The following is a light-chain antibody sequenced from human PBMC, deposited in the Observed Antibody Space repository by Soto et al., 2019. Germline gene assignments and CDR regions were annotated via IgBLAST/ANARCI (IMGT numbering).Light chain of an antibody. CDR2: GAS. Sequence: EIVMKQSPATLSVSPGERATLSCRASQSVSSNLAWYQQKPGQAPRLLIYGASTRATGIPARFSGSGSGTEFTLTISSLQSEDFAVYYCQQYGSSHITFGQGTRLEI. CDR1: QSVSSN. J-gene: IGKJ5*01. CDR3: QQYGSSHIT. V-gene: IGKV3-15*01.